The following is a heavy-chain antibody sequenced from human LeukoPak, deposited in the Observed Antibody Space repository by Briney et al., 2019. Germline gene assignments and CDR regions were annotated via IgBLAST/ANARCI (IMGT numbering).Heavy chain of an antibody. J-gene: IGHJ6*02. V-gene: IGHV3-21*01. D-gene: IGHD3-9*01. Sequence: GGSLRLSCAASGFTFSSYSMNWVRQAPGKWLEWVSSISSSSSYIYYADSVKGRFTISRDNAKNSLYLQMNSLRAEDTAVYYCARDSLDVWYDILTGYSDYYYGMDVWGQGTTVTVSS. CDR1: GFTFSSYS. CDR3: ARDSLDVWYDILTGYSDYYYGMDV. CDR2: ISSSSSYI.